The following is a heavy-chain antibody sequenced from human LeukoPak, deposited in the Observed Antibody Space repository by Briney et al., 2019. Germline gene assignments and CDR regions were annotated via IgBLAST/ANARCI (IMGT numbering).Heavy chain of an antibody. J-gene: IGHJ6*03. CDR2: ISSSSGNII. D-gene: IGHD1/OR15-1a*01. CDR3: ASGIWKNGYYMDV. CDR1: GSSFRSYS. V-gene: IGHV3-48*04. Sequence: GGSLRLSCVASGSSFRSYSMNWVRQAPGKGLEWASYISSSSGNIIYYADSVKSRFTISRDNAKKSLYLQMNSLRVEDTAVYYCASGIWKNGYYMDVWGKGTTVTVSS.